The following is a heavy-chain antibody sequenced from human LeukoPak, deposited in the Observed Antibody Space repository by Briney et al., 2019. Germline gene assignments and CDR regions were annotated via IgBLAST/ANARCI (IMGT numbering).Heavy chain of an antibody. J-gene: IGHJ4*02. V-gene: IGHV1-2*06. Sequence: ASVKVSCKASGYTFTGYYMHWVRQAPGQGLEWMGRINPNSGGTNYAQKFQGRVTMTRDTSISTAYMELSGLRSDDTAVYYCARGTMVVDPNFDYWGQGTLVTVSS. CDR2: INPNSGGT. CDR1: GYTFTGYY. CDR3: ARGTMVVDPNFDY. D-gene: IGHD4-23*01.